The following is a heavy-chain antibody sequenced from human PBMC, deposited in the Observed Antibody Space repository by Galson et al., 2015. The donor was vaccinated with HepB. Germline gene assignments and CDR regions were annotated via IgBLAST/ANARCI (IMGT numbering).Heavy chain of an antibody. CDR2: ISYDGSNK. V-gene: IGHV3-30*18. D-gene: IGHD2-21*01. CDR1: GFTFSSYG. CDR3: AKLHSN. Sequence: SLRLSCAASGFTFSSYGMHWVRQAPGEGLEWVAVISYDGSNKYYADSVKGRFTISRDNSKNTLYLQMNSLSAEDTAVYYCAKLHSNWGQGTLVTVPS. J-gene: IGHJ4*02.